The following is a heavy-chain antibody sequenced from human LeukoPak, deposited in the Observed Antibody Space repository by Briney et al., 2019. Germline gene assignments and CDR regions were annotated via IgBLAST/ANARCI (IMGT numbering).Heavy chain of an antibody. D-gene: IGHD6-13*01. CDR2: IIPIFGTA. CDR3: AEGGIAAHDAFDI. V-gene: IGHV1-69*13. Sequence: ASVKVSCKASGYTFTSYGISWVRQAPGQGLEWMGGIIPIFGTANYAQKFQGRVTITADESTSTAYMELSSLRSEDTAVYYCAEGGIAAHDAFDIWGQGTMVTVSS. CDR1: GYTFTSYG. J-gene: IGHJ3*02.